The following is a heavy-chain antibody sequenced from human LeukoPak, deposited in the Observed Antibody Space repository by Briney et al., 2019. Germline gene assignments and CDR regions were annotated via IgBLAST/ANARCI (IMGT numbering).Heavy chain of an antibody. CDR2: FDPEDGET. D-gene: IGHD2-2*01. CDR1: GYTLTELS. CDR3: ATGGNPRGIVVVPAAIGWAAMEGRGDASDI. V-gene: IGHV1-24*01. J-gene: IGHJ3*02. Sequence: ASVKVSCKVSGYTLTELSMHWVRQAPGKGLEWMGGFDPEDGETIYAQKFQGRVTMTEDTSTDTAYMELSSLRSEDTAVYYCATGGNPRGIVVVPAAIGWAAMEGRGDASDIWGQGTMVTVSS.